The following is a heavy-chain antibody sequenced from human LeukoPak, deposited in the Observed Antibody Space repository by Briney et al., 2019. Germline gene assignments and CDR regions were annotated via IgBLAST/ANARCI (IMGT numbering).Heavy chain of an antibody. CDR3: ARHSNSWRGFDY. J-gene: IGHJ4*02. D-gene: IGHD6-6*01. Sequence: GGSLRLSCAASGFTFSSYSMNWVRQAPGKGLEWISYISSGGSYIYYTDSLKGRFTISRDNAKNSLYLQMNSLRAEDTAVYYCARHSNSWRGFDYWGQGTLVTVSS. CDR1: GFTFSSYS. CDR2: ISSGGSYI. V-gene: IGHV3-21*05.